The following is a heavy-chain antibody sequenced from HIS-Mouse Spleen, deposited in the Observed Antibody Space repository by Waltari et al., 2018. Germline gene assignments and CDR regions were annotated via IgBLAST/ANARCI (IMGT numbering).Heavy chain of an antibody. CDR2: IYYSGST. CDR3: AREIPYSSSWYDWYFDL. D-gene: IGHD6-13*01. Sequence: QLQLQESGPGLVKPSETLSLTCTVSGGSLLRTRYYRGWSRQPPGKGLEWIGSIYYSGSTYYNPSLKSRVTISVDTSKNQFSLKLSSVTAADTAVYYCAREIPYSSSWYDWYFDLWGRGTLVTVSS. V-gene: IGHV4-39*07. CDR1: GGSLLRTRYY. J-gene: IGHJ2*01.